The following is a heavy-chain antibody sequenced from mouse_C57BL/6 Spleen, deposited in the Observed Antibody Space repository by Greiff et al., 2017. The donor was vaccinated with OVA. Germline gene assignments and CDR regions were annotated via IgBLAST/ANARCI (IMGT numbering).Heavy chain of an antibody. CDR1: GYTFTDYE. Sequence: VQLQQSGAELVRPGASVTLSCKASGYTFTDYEMHWVKQTPVHGLEWIGAIDPETGGTAYNQKFKGKAILTADKSSSTAYMELRSLTSEDSAVYYCTRSGSSFDYWGQDTTLTVSS. CDR3: TRSGSSFDY. CDR2: IDPETGGT. J-gene: IGHJ2*01. D-gene: IGHD1-1*01. V-gene: IGHV1-15*01.